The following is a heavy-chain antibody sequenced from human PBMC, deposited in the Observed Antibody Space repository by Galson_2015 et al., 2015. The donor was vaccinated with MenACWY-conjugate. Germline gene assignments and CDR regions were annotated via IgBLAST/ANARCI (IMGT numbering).Heavy chain of an antibody. CDR1: GFTFSSYA. CDR2: VSGSGTST. Sequence: SLRLSCAASGFTFSSYAVNWVRQGPGKGLEWVSGVSGSGTSTYFADSVKGRFTISRDNSKNTLYLQMNSLRAEDTAVYYCARVYSSGWIYYYYGMDVWGQGTTVTVSS. V-gene: IGHV3-23*01. CDR3: ARVYSSGWIYYYYGMDV. D-gene: IGHD6-19*01. J-gene: IGHJ6*02.